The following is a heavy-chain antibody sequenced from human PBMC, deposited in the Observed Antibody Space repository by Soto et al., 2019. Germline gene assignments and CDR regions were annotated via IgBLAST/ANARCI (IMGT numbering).Heavy chain of an antibody. J-gene: IGHJ4*02. CDR2: ISAYNGNT. CDR3: ARRDCSSTSCYLKY. D-gene: IGHD2-2*01. Sequence: ASVKVSCKASGYTFTSYGISWVRQAPGQGLEWMGWISAYNGNTNYAQKLQGRVTMTTDTSTSTAYMELRSLRSDDTAVYYCARRDCSSTSCYLKYWGQGTLVTVSS. V-gene: IGHV1-18*01. CDR1: GYTFTSYG.